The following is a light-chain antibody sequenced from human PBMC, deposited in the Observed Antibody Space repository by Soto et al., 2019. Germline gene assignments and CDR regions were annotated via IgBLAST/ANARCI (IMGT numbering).Light chain of an antibody. CDR2: AEN. Sequence: QSVLTQPASVSGAPGQRFTISCTGAISNVWPADAVHWYQHIPGTAPKLLIYAENSRPSGVPGRFSASKSGTSASLAITGLQAEDEADYYCQSFDDGLLAYVFGTGTKVTVL. CDR1: ISNVWPADA. V-gene: IGLV1-40*01. J-gene: IGLJ1*01. CDR3: QSFDDGLLAYV.